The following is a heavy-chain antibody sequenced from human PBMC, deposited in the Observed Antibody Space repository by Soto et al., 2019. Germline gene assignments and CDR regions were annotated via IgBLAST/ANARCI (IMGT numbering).Heavy chain of an antibody. CDR1: GGPFSGYY. CDR2: INHSGST. D-gene: IGHD3-10*01. Sequence: SETLSLTCAVYGGPFSGYYWSWIRQPPGKGLERIGEINHSGSTNYNPSLKSRVTISVDTSKNQFSLKLSSVTAADTAVYYCARGRYVLLWFGELSTYWFDPWGQGTLVTVS. CDR3: ARGRYVLLWFGELSTYWFDP. V-gene: IGHV4-34*01. J-gene: IGHJ5*02.